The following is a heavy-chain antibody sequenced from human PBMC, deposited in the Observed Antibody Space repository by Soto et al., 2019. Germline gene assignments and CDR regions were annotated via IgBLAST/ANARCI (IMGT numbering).Heavy chain of an antibody. CDR1: GFTFRIDA. Sequence: EVQLLESGGDLVQPGGSLRLSCAASGFTFRIDAMSWVRQAPGKGLEWVSTISGNGGSTFYPDSVKGRFTISRDNSKNTLYVKMNIRRAEDTAVDYCAKWGNCRPFEYWGQGTLALVSS. J-gene: IGHJ4*02. D-gene: IGHD1-26*01. CDR2: ISGNGGST. CDR3: AKWGNCRPFEY. V-gene: IGHV3-23*01.